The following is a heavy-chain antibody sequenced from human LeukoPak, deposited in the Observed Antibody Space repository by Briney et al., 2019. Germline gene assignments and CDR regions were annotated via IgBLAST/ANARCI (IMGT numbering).Heavy chain of an antibody. CDR3: ARDRWGYSYGGD. V-gene: IGHV3-7*01. CDR1: GFTFSRYA. CDR2: IKEDGTAK. Sequence: PGGSLRLSCAASGFTFSRYAMHWVRQAPGKGLEWVANIKEDGTAKFYVDSVKGRFTISRDNAKNSLYLQMNSLRAEDMAVYYCARDRWGYSYGGDWGQGTLVTVSS. J-gene: IGHJ4*02. D-gene: IGHD5-18*01.